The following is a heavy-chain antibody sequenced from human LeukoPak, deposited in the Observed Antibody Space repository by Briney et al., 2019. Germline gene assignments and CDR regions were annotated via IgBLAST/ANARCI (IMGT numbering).Heavy chain of an antibody. J-gene: IGHJ6*04. Sequence: SETLSLTCAVYGGSFSGYYRSWIRQPPGKGLEWIGSIYYSGSTYYNPSLKSRVTISVDTSKNQFSLKLSSVTAADTAVYYCARADRDDAWIQLWADVWGKGTTVTVSS. CDR1: GGSFSGYY. D-gene: IGHD5-18*01. V-gene: IGHV4-34*01. CDR3: ARADRDDAWIQLWADV. CDR2: IYYSGST.